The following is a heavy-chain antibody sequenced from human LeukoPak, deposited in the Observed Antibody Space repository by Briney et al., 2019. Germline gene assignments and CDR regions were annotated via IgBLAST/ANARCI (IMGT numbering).Heavy chain of an antibody. CDR2: IWYDGGNK. D-gene: IGHD3-9*01. J-gene: IGHJ4*02. Sequence: GGSLRLSCAASGFTFSSYGMHWVRQAPGKGLEWVAVIWYDGGNKYYADSVKGRFTISRDNSKNTLYLQMNSLRAEDTAVYYCARERGNYDILTGYYGYWGQGTLVTVSS. CDR1: GFTFSSYG. CDR3: ARERGNYDILTGYYGY. V-gene: IGHV3-33*01.